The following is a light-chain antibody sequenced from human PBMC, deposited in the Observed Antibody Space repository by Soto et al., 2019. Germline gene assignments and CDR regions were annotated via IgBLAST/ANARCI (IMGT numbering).Light chain of an antibody. V-gene: IGLV2-14*01. J-gene: IGLJ1*01. CDR3: SSYTSSSTVYV. CDR2: DVS. Sequence: QSVLTQPASVSGSPGQSITISCTGTSSDVGGYNYVSWYQQHPGKAPKLVIYDVSNRPSGVSDRFSGSKSDNTASLIISGLQAEDEADYYCSSYTSSSTVYVFGTGTKVTVL. CDR1: SSDVGGYNY.